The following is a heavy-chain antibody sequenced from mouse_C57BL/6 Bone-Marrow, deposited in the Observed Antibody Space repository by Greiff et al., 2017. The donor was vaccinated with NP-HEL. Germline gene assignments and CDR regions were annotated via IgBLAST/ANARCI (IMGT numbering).Heavy chain of an antibody. CDR2: IWTGGGT. CDR3: ARKGWLLLYAMDY. J-gene: IGHJ4*01. Sequence: VKLQESGPGLVAPSQSLSITCTVSGFTLTSYAISWVRQPPGTGLEWLGVIWTGGGTNYNSALKSRLSISKDNSKSQVFLKMNSLQTDDTARYYCARKGWLLLYAMDYWGQGTSVTVSS. D-gene: IGHD2-3*01. CDR1: GFTLTSYA. V-gene: IGHV2-9-1*01.